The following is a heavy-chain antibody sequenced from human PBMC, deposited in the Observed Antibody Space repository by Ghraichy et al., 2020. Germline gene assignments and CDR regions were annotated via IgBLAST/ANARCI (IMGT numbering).Heavy chain of an antibody. CDR3: ASLPTSELSPY. D-gene: IGHD1-14*01. Sequence: SETLSLTCTVSGGSISSYYWSWIRQPPGKGLEWIGYIYYSGSTNYNPSLKSRVTISVDTSKNQFSLKLSSVTAADTAVYYCASLPTSELSPYWGQGTLVTVSS. V-gene: IGHV4-59*01. CDR2: IYYSGST. CDR1: GGSISSYY. J-gene: IGHJ4*02.